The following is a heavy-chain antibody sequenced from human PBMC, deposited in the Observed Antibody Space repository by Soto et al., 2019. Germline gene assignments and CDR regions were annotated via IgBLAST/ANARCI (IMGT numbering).Heavy chain of an antibody. CDR1: GGSISSGGYY. D-gene: IGHD6-13*01. V-gene: IGHV4-31*03. Sequence: SETLSLTCTVSGGSISSGGYYWSWIRQHPGKGLEWIGYIYYSGSTYYNPSLKSRVTISVDTSKNQFSLKLSSVTAADTAVYYCAREGSSPTSGYFDYWGQGTLVTVSS. CDR3: AREGSSPTSGYFDY. J-gene: IGHJ4*02. CDR2: IYYSGST.